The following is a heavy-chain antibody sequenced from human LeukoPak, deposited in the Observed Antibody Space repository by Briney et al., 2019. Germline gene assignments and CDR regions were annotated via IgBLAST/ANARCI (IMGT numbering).Heavy chain of an antibody. V-gene: IGHV4-39*01. J-gene: IGHJ4*02. D-gene: IGHD2-8*01. Sequence: SETQTLTCTLSCDFHSRYTYLWGWIRQPPGKGLEWIGTIYYSGTTYNNPSLKSRVTISVDTSKNQFSLKLSSVTAADTAVYYCSRLEFVLDIWGQGTLVTVSS. CDR3: SRLEFVLDI. CDR2: IYYSGTT. CDR1: CDFHSRYTYL.